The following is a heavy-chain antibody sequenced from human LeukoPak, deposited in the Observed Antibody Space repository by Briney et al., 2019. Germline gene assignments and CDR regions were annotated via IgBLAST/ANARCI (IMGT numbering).Heavy chain of an antibody. CDR2: IYTSGST. Sequence: SETLSLTCAVYGGSISGYYWSWIRQPAGKGLEWIGRIYTSGSTNYNPSLRSRVTMSVDTSKNQFSLKLSSVTAADTAVYYCSRDEAVFKMVPIFDYWSQGTLVTVSS. V-gene: IGHV4-4*07. CDR1: GGSISGYY. J-gene: IGHJ4*02. D-gene: IGHD2-8*01. CDR3: SRDEAVFKMVPIFDY.